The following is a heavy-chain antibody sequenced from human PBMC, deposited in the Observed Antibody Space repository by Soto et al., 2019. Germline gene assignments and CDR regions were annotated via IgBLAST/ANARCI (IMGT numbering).Heavy chain of an antibody. CDR1: GFTFSSYA. CDR3: AKGTSFAGSGSPFDY. Sequence: GGSLRLSCAASGFTFSSYAMSWVRQAPGKGLEWVSAISGSGGSTYYADSVKGRFTISRDNSKNTLYLQMNSLRAEDTAVYYCAKGTSFAGSGSPFDYWGQGTLVTVSS. J-gene: IGHJ4*02. D-gene: IGHD3-10*01. V-gene: IGHV3-23*01. CDR2: ISGSGGST.